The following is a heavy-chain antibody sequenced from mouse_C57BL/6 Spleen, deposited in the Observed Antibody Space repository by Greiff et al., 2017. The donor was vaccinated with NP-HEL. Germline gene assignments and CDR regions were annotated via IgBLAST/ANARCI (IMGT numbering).Heavy chain of an antibody. J-gene: IGHJ4*01. Sequence: QVQLKQPGAELVKPGASVKLSCKASGYTFTSYWMQWVKQRPGQGLEWIGEIDPSDSYTNYNQKFKGKATLTVDTSSSTAYMQLSSLTSEDSAVYYCARPFTTGDAMDYWGQGTSVTVSS. V-gene: IGHV1-50*01. D-gene: IGHD1-1*01. CDR3: ARPFTTGDAMDY. CDR2: IDPSDSYT. CDR1: GYTFTSYW.